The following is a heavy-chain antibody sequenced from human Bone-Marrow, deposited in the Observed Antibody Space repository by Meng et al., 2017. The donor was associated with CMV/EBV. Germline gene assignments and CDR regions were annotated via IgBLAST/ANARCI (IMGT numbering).Heavy chain of an antibody. Sequence: SETLSLTCAVYGGLFNDYQWSWIRQPPGKGLEWIGEINHGARSKYNPSLKSRVTISIDTSKKQVSLKLISLTAADTAVYYCARGSAAAGSSALDYWGQGTLVT. CDR3: ARGSAAAGSSALDY. CDR1: GGLFNDYQ. D-gene: IGHD6-25*01. V-gene: IGHV4-34*01. J-gene: IGHJ4*02. CDR2: INHGARS.